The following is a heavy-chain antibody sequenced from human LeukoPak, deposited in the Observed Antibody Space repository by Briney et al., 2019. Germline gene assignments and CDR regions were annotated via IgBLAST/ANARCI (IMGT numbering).Heavy chain of an antibody. Sequence: GGCLRLSCAASGFTLSTYWMHWVRQAPGKGLEWVSSISSSSSYIYYADSVKGRFTISRDNAKNSLYLQMNSLRAEDTAVYYCARENFDWLLYWSYYYGMDVWGQGTTVTVSS. CDR3: ARENFDWLLYWSYYYGMDV. D-gene: IGHD3-9*01. J-gene: IGHJ6*02. CDR1: GFTLSTYW. CDR2: ISSSSSYI. V-gene: IGHV3-21*01.